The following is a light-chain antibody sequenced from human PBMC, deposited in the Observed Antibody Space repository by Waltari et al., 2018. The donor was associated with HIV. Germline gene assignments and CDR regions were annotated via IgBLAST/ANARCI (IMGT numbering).Light chain of an antibody. CDR3: QAWDSSSAVV. J-gene: IGLJ2*01. CDR2: QNS. Sequence: SYELTQPPSVSVSPGQTASITCSGDKLGDTYASWYQQKPGQSPVLVIHQNSKRPSGTPERFSDSDSGDTATLTISGTQAVDEADYYCQAWDSSSAVVFGGGTKLTVL. V-gene: IGLV3-1*01. CDR1: KLGDTY.